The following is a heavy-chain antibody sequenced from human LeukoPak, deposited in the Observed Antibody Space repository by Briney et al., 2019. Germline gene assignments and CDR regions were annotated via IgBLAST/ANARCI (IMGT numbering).Heavy chain of an antibody. CDR2: IVVSSGNT. V-gene: IGHV1-58*02. CDR3: ARNPGIYYYYYMDV. Sequence: SVKVSCKASGFTFTSSAMQWVRQARGQRLEWIGWIVVSSGNTNYAQKFQERVTITRDTSTSTAYMELSSLRSEDTAVYYCARNPGIYYYYYMDVWGKETTVTVSS. J-gene: IGHJ6*03. CDR1: GFTFTSSA. D-gene: IGHD1-14*01.